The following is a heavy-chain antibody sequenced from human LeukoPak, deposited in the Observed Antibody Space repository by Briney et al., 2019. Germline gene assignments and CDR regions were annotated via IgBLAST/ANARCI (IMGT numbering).Heavy chain of an antibody. V-gene: IGHV1-2*02. CDR2: INPNSGGT. CDR3: ARVSTTVTTEGASDI. Sequence: ASVKVSCKASGYTFTGYYMHWVRQAPGQGLEWMGWINPNSGGTNYAQKFQGRVTMTRDTSISTAYMELSRLRSDDTAVYYCARVSTTVTTEGASDIWGQGTMVTVSS. D-gene: IGHD4-17*01. CDR1: GYTFTGYY. J-gene: IGHJ3*02.